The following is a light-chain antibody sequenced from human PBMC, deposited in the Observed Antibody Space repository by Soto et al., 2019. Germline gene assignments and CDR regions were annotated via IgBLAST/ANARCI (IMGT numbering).Light chain of an antibody. CDR1: QSIGSW. CDR2: KAS. Sequence: DIQMTQSPSTLSASVGDRVTITCRASQSIGSWLAWYQQKPGKAPKLLIYKASSLESGVPSRFXGSGSGTEFTLTISSLQHDDFASYYCQQYGSYSPWTFGQGTKVEIK. V-gene: IGKV1-5*03. CDR3: QQYGSYSPWT. J-gene: IGKJ1*01.